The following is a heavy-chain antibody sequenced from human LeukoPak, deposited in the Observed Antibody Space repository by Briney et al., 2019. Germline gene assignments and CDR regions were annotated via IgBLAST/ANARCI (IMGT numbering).Heavy chain of an antibody. D-gene: IGHD3-22*01. CDR3: AKDRDYYDSSGYYGSGVFDY. CDR1: GYTFTSYG. J-gene: IGHJ4*02. CDR2: ISAYNGNT. Sequence: GASVKVSCKASGYTFTSYGISWVRQAPGQGLEWMGWISAYNGNTNYAQKLQGRVTMTTDTSTSTAYMELRSLRSEDTAVYYCAKDRDYYDSSGYYGSGVFDYWGQGTLVTVSS. V-gene: IGHV1-18*01.